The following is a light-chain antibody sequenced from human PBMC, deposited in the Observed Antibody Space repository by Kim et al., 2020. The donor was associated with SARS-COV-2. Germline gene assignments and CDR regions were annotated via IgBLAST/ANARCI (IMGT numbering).Light chain of an antibody. CDR1: SLRNYY. CDR2: GKD. J-gene: IGLJ2*01. V-gene: IGLV3-19*01. Sequence: SSELTQDPAVSVALGQTVMITCQGDSLRNYYATWYQQKPGQAPLLVIYGKDNRPSGIPDRFSGSYSGNTASLTITGAQAEDEADFYCESRDSSGSVVFGGGTQLTVL. CDR3: ESRDSSGSVV.